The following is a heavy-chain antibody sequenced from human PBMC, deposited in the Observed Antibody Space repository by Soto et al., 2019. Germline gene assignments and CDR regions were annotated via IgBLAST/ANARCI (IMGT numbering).Heavy chain of an antibody. D-gene: IGHD6-13*01. CDR3: RRSSRYSTDV. V-gene: IGHV4-4*02. CDR1: GGSISSSNW. J-gene: IGHJ6*02. CDR2: IYHTGNT. Sequence: SETLSLTCAVSGGSISSSNWWSWVRQPPGKGLEWIGEIYHTGNTYYNPSLNSQVTISVDTSKNQFSLNVISVTAADTAVYYCRRSSRYSTDVWGQGTTVNVSS.